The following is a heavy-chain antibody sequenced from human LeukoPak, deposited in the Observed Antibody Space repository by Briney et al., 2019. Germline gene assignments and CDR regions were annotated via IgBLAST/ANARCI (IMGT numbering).Heavy chain of an antibody. D-gene: IGHD6-13*01. CDR2: IANDGRGK. CDR3: AKDGRVAAAAYYFDY. CDR1: GVTVSSTD. J-gene: IGHJ4*02. V-gene: IGHV3-30*18. Sequence: GGSLRLSCAVSGVTVSSTDMSWVRQAPGKGLEWVAVIANDGRGKKYADSVKGRFTISRDNSKNTLYLQMNSLRAEDTAVYYCAKDGRVAAAAYYFDYWGQGTLATVSS.